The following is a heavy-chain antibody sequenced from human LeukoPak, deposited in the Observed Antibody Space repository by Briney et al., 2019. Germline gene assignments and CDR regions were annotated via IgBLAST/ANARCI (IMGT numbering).Heavy chain of an antibody. CDR2: ISWNSGSM. Sequence: AGRSLRLSCAASGFTFDDYAMHWVRQAPGKGLEWVSGISWNSGSMDYADSVKGRFTISRDNAKNSLYLQMNSLRAEDMALYYCAKGYCSSTSCYTDYWGQGTLVTVSS. CDR3: AKGYCSSTSCYTDY. D-gene: IGHD2-2*02. V-gene: IGHV3-9*03. J-gene: IGHJ4*02. CDR1: GFTFDDYA.